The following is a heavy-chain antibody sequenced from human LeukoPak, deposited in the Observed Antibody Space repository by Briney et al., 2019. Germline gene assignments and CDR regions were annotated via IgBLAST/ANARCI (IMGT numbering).Heavy chain of an antibody. V-gene: IGHV3-30*18. CDR3: AKDLRYFDWSPGAFDI. D-gene: IGHD3-9*01. J-gene: IGHJ3*02. Sequence: GGSLRLSCAASGFTFSSYGMHWVHQAPGKGLEWVAVISYDGSNKYYADSVKGRFTISRDNSKNTLYLQMNSLRAVDTAVYYCAKDLRYFDWSPGAFDIWGQGTMVTVSS. CDR2: ISYDGSNK. CDR1: GFTFSSYG.